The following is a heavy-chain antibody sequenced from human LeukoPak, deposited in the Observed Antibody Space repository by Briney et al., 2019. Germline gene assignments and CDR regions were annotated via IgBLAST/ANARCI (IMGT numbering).Heavy chain of an antibody. Sequence: GGSLTLSCAACGFIFSTYGMYWLRQAPGKGLAGVAFIRHDGSIKSYADSLKGRSTISRDNSKNTLYLQMNSLRAEDTAVYYCAKDSLADIDYWGQGTLVTVSS. CDR3: AKDSLADIDY. CDR2: IRHDGSIK. CDR1: GFIFSTYG. J-gene: IGHJ4*02. D-gene: IGHD3-16*01. V-gene: IGHV3-30*02.